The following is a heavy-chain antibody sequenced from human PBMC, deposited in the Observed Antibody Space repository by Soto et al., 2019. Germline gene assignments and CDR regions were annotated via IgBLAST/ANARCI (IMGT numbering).Heavy chain of an antibody. V-gene: IGHV1-8*01. Sequence: QVQLVQSGAEVKKPGASVKVSCKASGYTFTSYDINWVRQATGQGLEWMGWMNPNSGNTGYAQKVQGRVTMTRNTXXSTAYMELSSLRSEDTAVYYCARVAVYSYRNPVDYWGQGTLVTVSS. CDR3: ARVAVYSYRNPVDY. CDR2: MNPNSGNT. CDR1: GYTFTSYD. J-gene: IGHJ4*02. D-gene: IGHD5-18*01.